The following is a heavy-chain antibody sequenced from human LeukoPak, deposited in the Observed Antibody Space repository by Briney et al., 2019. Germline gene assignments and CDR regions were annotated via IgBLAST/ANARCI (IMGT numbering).Heavy chain of an antibody. J-gene: IGHJ4*02. V-gene: IGHV1-58*02. CDR2: IVVGSGNT. CDR1: GFTFTSSA. Sequence: SVKVSCKASGFTFTSSAMQWVRQARGQRLEWIGWIVVGSGNTNYAQKFQERVTITRDMSTSTAYMELSSLRSEDTAVYYCAALQPLTTVTRYYFDYWGQGTLVTVSS. CDR3: AALQPLTTVTRYYFDY. D-gene: IGHD4-11*01.